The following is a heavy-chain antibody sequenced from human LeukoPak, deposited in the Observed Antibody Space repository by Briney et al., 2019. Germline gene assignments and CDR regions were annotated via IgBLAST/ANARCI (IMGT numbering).Heavy chain of an antibody. Sequence: GGSLRLSCAASGFTFSSYSMNWVRQAPGKGLEWVSYISSSSSTIYYADSVKGRFTISRDNAKNSLYLQMNSLRAEDTAVYYCARDPGRYPYPNDYASVGEAFDIWGQGTMVTVSS. J-gene: IGHJ3*02. CDR2: ISSSSSTI. D-gene: IGHD3-10*01. CDR3: ARDPGRYPYPNDYASVGEAFDI. V-gene: IGHV3-48*01. CDR1: GFTFSSYS.